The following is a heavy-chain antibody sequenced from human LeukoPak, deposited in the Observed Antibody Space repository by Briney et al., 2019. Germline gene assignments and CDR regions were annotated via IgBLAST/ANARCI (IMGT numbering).Heavy chain of an antibody. CDR1: GFTFSDYY. V-gene: IGHV3-49*03. D-gene: IGHD1-26*01. CDR3: TRDPRGSYGPDAFDI. CDR2: IRSKAYGGTT. Sequence: QPGGSLRLSCAASGFTFSDYYMSWIRQAPGKGLEWVGFIRSKAYGGTTEYAASVKGRFTISRDDSKSIAYLQMNSLKTEDTAVYYCTRDPRGSYGPDAFDIWGQGTMVTVSS. J-gene: IGHJ3*02.